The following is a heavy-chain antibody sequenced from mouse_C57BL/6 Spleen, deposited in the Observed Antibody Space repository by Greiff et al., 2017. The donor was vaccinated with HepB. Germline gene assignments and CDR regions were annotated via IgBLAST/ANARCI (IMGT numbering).Heavy chain of an antibody. D-gene: IGHD4-1*02. V-gene: IGHV1-64*01. J-gene: IGHJ4*01. CDR3: ARLNWYYAMDY. CDR1: GYTFTSYW. Sequence: QVQLQQPGAELVKPGASVKLSCKASGYTFTSYWMHWVKQRPGQGLEWIGMIHPNSGSTNYNEKFKSKATLTVDKSSSTAYMQLSSLTSEDSAVYYWARLNWYYAMDYWGQGTSVTVSS. CDR2: IHPNSGST.